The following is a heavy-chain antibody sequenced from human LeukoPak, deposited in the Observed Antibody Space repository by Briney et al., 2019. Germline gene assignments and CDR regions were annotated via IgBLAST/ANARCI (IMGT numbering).Heavy chain of an antibody. V-gene: IGHV3-23*01. CDR2: ITGGGGST. D-gene: IGHD3-16*01. Sequence: PGGSLRLSCAASGFTFEASAMSWVRQAPGKGLEWVAVITGGGGSTHYADSVKGRSTISRDNSKTTLYLQMNSLRSEDTAVYYCARYGLGEDAFDIWGQGTMVTVSS. CDR1: GFTFEASA. J-gene: IGHJ3*02. CDR3: ARYGLGEDAFDI.